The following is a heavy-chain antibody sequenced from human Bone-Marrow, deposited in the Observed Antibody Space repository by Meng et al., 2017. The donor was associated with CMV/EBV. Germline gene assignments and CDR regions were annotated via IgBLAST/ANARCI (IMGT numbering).Heavy chain of an antibody. CDR3: ARGEGYSSSWSDPFDY. V-gene: IGHV1-69*12. Sequence: QVQRVEFGAEVKKLGSSVKVSCKASGGTFSSYAISWVRQAPGQGLEWMGGIIPIFGTANYAQKFQGRVTITADESTSTAYMELSSLRSEDTAVYYCARGEGYSSSWSDPFDYWGQGTLVTVSS. D-gene: IGHD6-13*01. J-gene: IGHJ4*02. CDR2: IIPIFGTA. CDR1: GGTFSSYA.